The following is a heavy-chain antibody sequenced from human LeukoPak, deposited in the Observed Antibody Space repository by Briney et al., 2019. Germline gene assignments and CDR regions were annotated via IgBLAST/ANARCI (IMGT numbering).Heavy chain of an antibody. Sequence: AGGSLRLSCAASGFTFSTYGMHWVRQAPGKGLEWVANIKQDGSEKYYVDSVKGGFTISRDNAYNSLYLQMNSLSAEDTAVYYCARLLVYNSGGEAFDHWGQGTLVTVSS. D-gene: IGHD1-20*01. V-gene: IGHV3-7*01. CDR1: GFTFSTYG. CDR3: ARLLVYNSGGEAFDH. CDR2: IKQDGSEK. J-gene: IGHJ4*02.